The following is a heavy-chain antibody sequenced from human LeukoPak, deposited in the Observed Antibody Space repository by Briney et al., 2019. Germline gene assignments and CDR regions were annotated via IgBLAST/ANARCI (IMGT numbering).Heavy chain of an antibody. V-gene: IGHV1-2*02. CDR3: ASLVPTVTTYYYYGMDV. J-gene: IGHJ6*02. Sequence: ASVKVSCKVSGYTFTGYYMHWVRQAPGQGLEWMGWINPNSCGTNYAQKFQGRVTMTRETSISTAYMELSRLRSDDTAVYYCASLVPTVTTYYYYGMDVWGQGTTVTVSS. CDR1: GYTFTGYY. CDR2: INPNSCGT. D-gene: IGHD4-17*01.